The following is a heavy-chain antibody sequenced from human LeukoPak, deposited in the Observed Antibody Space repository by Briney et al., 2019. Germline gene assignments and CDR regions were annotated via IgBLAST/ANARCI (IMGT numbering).Heavy chain of an antibody. V-gene: IGHV6-1*01. D-gene: IGHD1-1*01. J-gene: IGHJ5*02. CDR1: GDSVSSKSAA. Sequence: SQTLSLTCAISGDSVSSKSAAWNWIRQSPSRGLEWLGSSYYRSKWYNDYAVSVKSRITINPDTSKSQFSLQLSSVTPEDTAVYSCARTTFTTFVNRFDPWGQGTLVTVS. CDR3: ARTTFTTFVNRFDP. CDR2: SYYRSKWYN.